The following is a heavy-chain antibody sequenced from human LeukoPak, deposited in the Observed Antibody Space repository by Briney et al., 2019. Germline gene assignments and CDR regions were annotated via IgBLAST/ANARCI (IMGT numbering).Heavy chain of an antibody. J-gene: IGHJ4*02. CDR2: ISWNSGSI. CDR1: GLTFDDYA. CDR3: AKTYYYDNSGYPSGLFDY. Sequence: GGSLRLSCAASGLTFDDYAMHWVRQAPGKGLEWVSGISWNSGSIGYADSVKGRFTISRDNAKNSLYLQMNSLRAEDTALYYCAKTYYYDNSGYPSGLFDYWGQGTLVTVSS. D-gene: IGHD3-22*01. V-gene: IGHV3-9*01.